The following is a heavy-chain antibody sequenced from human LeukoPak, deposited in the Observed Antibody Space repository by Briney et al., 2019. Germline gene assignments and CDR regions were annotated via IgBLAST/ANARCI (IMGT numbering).Heavy chain of an antibody. V-gene: IGHV4-39*01. J-gene: IGHJ4*02. CDR2: IYDSGST. Sequence: SETPSLTCTVSGGSIRSSSYYWGWIRQPPGKGLEWIGTIYDSGSTSYSPSLKSRVTISVDTSKNQFSLKLSSVTAADTAVYYCARLDIAAAGIDYWGQGTLVTVSS. D-gene: IGHD6-13*01. CDR1: GGSIRSSSYY. CDR3: ARLDIAAAGIDY.